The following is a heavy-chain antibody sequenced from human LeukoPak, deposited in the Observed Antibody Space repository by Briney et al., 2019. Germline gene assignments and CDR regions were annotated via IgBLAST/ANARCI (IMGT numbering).Heavy chain of an antibody. CDR3: ARDKVDKLSSSYFDY. Sequence: SETLSLTCTVSSGSITNYYWSWIRQPPGKGLEWIGFIYYSGNTNYNPSLKSRVTISVDTSKNQFSLKLSSVTAADTAVYYCARDKVDKLSSSYFDYWGQGTLVTVSS. V-gene: IGHV4-59*01. CDR2: IYYSGNT. J-gene: IGHJ4*02. CDR1: SGSITNYY. D-gene: IGHD2-2*01.